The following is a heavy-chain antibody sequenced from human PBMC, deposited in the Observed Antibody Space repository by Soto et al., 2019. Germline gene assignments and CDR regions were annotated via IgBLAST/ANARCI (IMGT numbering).Heavy chain of an antibody. CDR3: AKVGSYYNNFGHWYFDL. J-gene: IGHJ2*01. Sequence: EEQLLESGGGFVQPGGSLRLSCAASGFTFSTYAMTWVRQAPGKGLEWVSAITRSGDTGIYADSVKGRFTISRDNSKNALYLHMNSLRAVDTAAYYCAKVGSYYNNFGHWYFDLWGRGTLVTVSS. D-gene: IGHD3-22*01. CDR1: GFTFSTYA. V-gene: IGHV3-23*01. CDR2: ITRSGDTG.